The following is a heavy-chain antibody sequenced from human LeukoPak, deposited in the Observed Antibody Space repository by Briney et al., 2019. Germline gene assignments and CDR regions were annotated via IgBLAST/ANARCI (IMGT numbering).Heavy chain of an antibody. J-gene: IGHJ4*02. V-gene: IGHV3-23*01. CDR2: ISSGGKAT. Sequence: GGSLRPSCAGSGFTLSTYAMSWVRQAPGKGLEWVSGISSGGKATFYTDSVKGHFTISRDNSKNSLYLQMNSLRAEDTALYYCAILVGGPDDSWGQGTLVTVSS. CDR3: AILVGGPDDS. CDR1: GFTLSTYA.